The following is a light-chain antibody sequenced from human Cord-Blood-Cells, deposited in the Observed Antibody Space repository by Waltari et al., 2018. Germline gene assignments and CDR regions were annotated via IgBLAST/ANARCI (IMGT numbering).Light chain of an antibody. CDR1: SSDVGSYNL. V-gene: IGLV2-23*01. CDR2: EGS. Sequence: QSALTQPASVSGSPGQSITISCTGTSSDVGSYNLVSWYQQTPGKAPKPMIYEGSKRPSGVSNRFSGHKSGNPAYLTISGLQAEDESDYYCCSYAGSSTLVVGGVTKLTVL. CDR3: CSYAGSSTLV. J-gene: IGLJ2*01.